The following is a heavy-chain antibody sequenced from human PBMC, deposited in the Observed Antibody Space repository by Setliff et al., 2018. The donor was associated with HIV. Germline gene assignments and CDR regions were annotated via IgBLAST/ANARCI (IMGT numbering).Heavy chain of an antibody. J-gene: IGHJ4*02. CDR2: IGGSGT. CDR3: AKELAASGLGYFDS. Sequence: GGSLRLSCAGSGFIPSEYTISWVRQTPGKGLEWVSAIGGSGTYYADSVKGRFTISRDNSKNTVYLQMNSLRAEDTAEYYCAKELAASGLGYFDSWGRGILVTVSS. D-gene: IGHD3-22*01. V-gene: IGHV3-23*01. CDR1: GFIPSEYT.